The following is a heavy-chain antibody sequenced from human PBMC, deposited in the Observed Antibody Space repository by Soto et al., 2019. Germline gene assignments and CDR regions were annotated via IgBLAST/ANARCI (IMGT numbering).Heavy chain of an antibody. V-gene: IGHV3-64*01. D-gene: IGHD6-13*01. Sequence: EAQLVESGGGLVQPGGSLRLSCAASGFTFSNYEMHWVRQAPGKGLEYVSGIRNNGAHTDYAKSVKGRFTISRDNSENPLYLQMGSLRAEDMALYYCARRGYGSRWPNVYMDVWGKGTTVTVSS. CDR1: GFTFSNYE. CDR2: IRNNGAHT. J-gene: IGHJ6*03. CDR3: ARRGYGSRWPNVYMDV.